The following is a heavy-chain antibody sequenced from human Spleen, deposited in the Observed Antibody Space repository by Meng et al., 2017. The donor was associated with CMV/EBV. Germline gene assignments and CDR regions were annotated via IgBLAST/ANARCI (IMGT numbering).Heavy chain of an antibody. Sequence: GESLKISCAASGFTFDDYTMHWVRQGPGKGLEWVSLISRDGGSTYYADSVKGRFTISRDNSKDSLYLQMNSLRTEDTAFYYCAKAAYCGGECYPAHWGQGTLVTVSS. D-gene: IGHD2-21*01. V-gene: IGHV3-43*01. CDR1: GFTFDDYT. CDR2: ISRDGGST. CDR3: AKAAYCGGECYPAH. J-gene: IGHJ4*02.